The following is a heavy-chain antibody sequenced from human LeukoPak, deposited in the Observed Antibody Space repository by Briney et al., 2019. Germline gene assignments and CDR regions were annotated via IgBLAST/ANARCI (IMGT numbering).Heavy chain of an antibody. CDR3: ARGGSRLTTAGDLDY. CDR2: IYYSGST. CDR1: GVSISSSRYY. V-gene: IGHV4-39*01. D-gene: IGHD3-16*01. J-gene: IGHJ4*02. Sequence: SETLSLTCTVSGVSISSSRYYWGWIRQPPGKGLEWIGSIYYSGSTYYNPSFKSRVTISVDTSRNQFSLKLSSVTAADTAVYYCARGGSRLTTAGDLDYWGQGTLVTVSS.